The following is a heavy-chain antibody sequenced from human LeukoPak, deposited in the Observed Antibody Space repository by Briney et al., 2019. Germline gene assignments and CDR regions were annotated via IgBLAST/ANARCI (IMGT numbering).Heavy chain of an antibody. CDR3: ARDGIAAAGRGEGFDY. CDR2: IYSGGST. CDR1: GFTVSSNY. D-gene: IGHD6-13*01. Sequence: GGSLRLSCAASGFTVSSNYMSWVRQAPGKGLEWVSVIYSGGSTYYADSVKGRFTISRDNSKNTLYLQMNSLRAEDTAVYYCARDGIAAAGRGEGFDYWGQGTLVTVSS. J-gene: IGHJ4*02. V-gene: IGHV3-66*01.